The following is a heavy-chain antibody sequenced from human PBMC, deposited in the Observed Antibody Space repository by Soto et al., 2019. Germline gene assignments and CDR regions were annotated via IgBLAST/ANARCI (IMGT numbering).Heavy chain of an antibody. CDR1: GGSFSGYY. Sequence: PSETLSLTCAVYGGSFSGYYWSWIRQPPGKGLEWIGEINHSGSTNYNPSLKSRVTISVDTSKNQFSLKLSSVTAADTAVYYCARASTLAGTADFDYWGQGTLVTVSS. CDR2: INHSGST. J-gene: IGHJ4*02. V-gene: IGHV4-34*01. D-gene: IGHD6-19*01. CDR3: ARASTLAGTADFDY.